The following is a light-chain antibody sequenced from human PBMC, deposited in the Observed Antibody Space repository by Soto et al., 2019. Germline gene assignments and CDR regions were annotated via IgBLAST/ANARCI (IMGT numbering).Light chain of an antibody. CDR2: AAS. J-gene: IGKJ4*01. CDR3: QQYETPPVT. Sequence: EVVLTQSPGTLSLFPGERATLSCRASQNLRNNYVAWYQQKPGQAPRLLMYAASSRATGIPDRFSGSSSGTDFTLTIRRLEPEDFAVYFCQQYETPPVTFGGGTKVEI. V-gene: IGKV3-20*01. CDR1: QNLRNNY.